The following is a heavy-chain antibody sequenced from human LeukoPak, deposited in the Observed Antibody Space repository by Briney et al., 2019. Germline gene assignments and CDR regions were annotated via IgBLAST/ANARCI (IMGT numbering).Heavy chain of an antibody. Sequence: AGGSLRLSCAASGFTFSSYWMHWVRQAPGKGLVWVSRINSDGSSTSYADSVKGRFTISRDNAKNTLYLQMNSLRAEDTAVYYCARDRGYYDSSGYFDYWGQGTLVAVSS. CDR3: ARDRGYYDSSGYFDY. D-gene: IGHD3-22*01. J-gene: IGHJ4*02. CDR1: GFTFSSYW. V-gene: IGHV3-74*01. CDR2: INSDGSST.